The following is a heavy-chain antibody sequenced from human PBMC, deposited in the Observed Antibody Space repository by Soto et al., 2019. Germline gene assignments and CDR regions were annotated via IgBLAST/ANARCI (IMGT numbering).Heavy chain of an antibody. Sequence: QVQLVESGGGVVQPGRSLRLSCAASGFSFSSYGMHWVRQAPGKGLEWVAMMSYDGTDEYYADSVKGRFTISRDNSKNAVYLQMNRLRAEDTAVYYCEKQESDWNEHFDYWGQGTLVTVSS. D-gene: IGHD1-1*01. J-gene: IGHJ4*02. CDR1: GFSFSSYG. CDR3: EKQESDWNEHFDY. CDR2: MSYDGTDE. V-gene: IGHV3-30*18.